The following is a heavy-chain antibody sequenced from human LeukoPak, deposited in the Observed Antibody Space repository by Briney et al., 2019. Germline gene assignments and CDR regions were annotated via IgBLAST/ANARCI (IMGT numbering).Heavy chain of an antibody. CDR3: ASGWYWMF. J-gene: IGHJ4*02. V-gene: IGHV4-34*01. CDR1: GGSFSGYY. CDR2: INHSGST. Sequence: SETPSLTCAVYGGSFSGYYWSWIRQPPRKGLEWIGEINHSGSTNYNPSLKSRVTISVDTSKNQFSLKLSSVTAADTAVYYCASGWYWMFWGQGTLVTVSS. D-gene: IGHD2-8*02.